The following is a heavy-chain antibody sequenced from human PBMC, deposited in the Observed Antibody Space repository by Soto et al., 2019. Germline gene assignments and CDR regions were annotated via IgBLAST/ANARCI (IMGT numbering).Heavy chain of an antibody. CDR2: ISGSGGST. D-gene: IGHD6-13*01. J-gene: IGHJ6*02. CDR1: GFTFSSYA. CDR3: TYSANRYYYYGMDV. V-gene: IGHV3-23*01. Sequence: GGSLRLSCAASGFTFSSYAMSWVRQAPGKGLEWVSAISGSGGSTYYADSVKGRFTISRDNSKNTLYLQMNSLRAEDTAVYYCTYSANRYYYYGMDVWGQGTTVTVSS.